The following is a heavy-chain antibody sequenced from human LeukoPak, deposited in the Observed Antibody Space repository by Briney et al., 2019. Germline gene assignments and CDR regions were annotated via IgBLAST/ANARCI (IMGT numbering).Heavy chain of an antibody. CDR3: ARGRTVVVPAAPFDY. Sequence: PSETLSLTCAVYGGSFSGYYWSWIRQPPGKGLEWIGEISHSGSTNYNPSLKSRVTISVDTSKNQFSLKLSSVTAADTAVYYCARGRTVVVPAAPFDYWGQGTLVTVSS. CDR1: GGSFSGYY. D-gene: IGHD2-2*01. V-gene: IGHV4-34*01. CDR2: ISHSGST. J-gene: IGHJ4*02.